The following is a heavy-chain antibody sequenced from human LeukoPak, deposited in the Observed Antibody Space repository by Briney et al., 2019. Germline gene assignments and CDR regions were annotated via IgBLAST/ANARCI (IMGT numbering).Heavy chain of an antibody. CDR3: ARIDGDGYRDY. J-gene: IGHJ4*02. Sequence: PSETLSLTCAVYGGSFSGYYWSWIRQPPGKGLEWIGEINHSGSTNYNPSLKSRVTISVDTSKNQFSLKLSSVTAADTAVYYCARIDGDGYRDYWGQGTLVTVSS. CDR1: GGSFSGYY. D-gene: IGHD5-24*01. CDR2: INHSGST. V-gene: IGHV4-34*01.